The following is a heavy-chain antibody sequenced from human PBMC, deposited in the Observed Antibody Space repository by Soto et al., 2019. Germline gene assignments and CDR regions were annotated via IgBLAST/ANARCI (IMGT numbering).Heavy chain of an antibody. D-gene: IGHD5-18*01. CDR1: GGSIISGGYC. Sequence: SETLSLTCTVSGGSIISGGYCWSWIRQHPGKGLEWIGYIYYSGSTYYNPSLKSRVTISVDTSKNQFSLKLSSVTAADTAVYYCASDSYGSLGLDYWGQGTLVTVSS. CDR3: ASDSYGSLGLDY. V-gene: IGHV4-31*03. CDR2: IYYSGST. J-gene: IGHJ4*02.